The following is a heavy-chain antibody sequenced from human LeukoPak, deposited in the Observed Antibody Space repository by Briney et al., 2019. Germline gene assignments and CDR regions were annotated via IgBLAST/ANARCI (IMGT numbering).Heavy chain of an antibody. CDR3: ARDRSGSQGHAFDV. V-gene: IGHV1-2*02. J-gene: IGHJ3*01. Sequence: ASVKVSCKASGYTFIAYYMHWVRQAPGQGLEWMGWINPNSGGTNYAQKFQGRVTMTRDTSISTAYMEVTRLKSDDAAVYYCARDRSGSQGHAFDVWGQGTMVTVSS. CDR2: INPNSGGT. D-gene: IGHD3-22*01. CDR1: GYTFIAYY.